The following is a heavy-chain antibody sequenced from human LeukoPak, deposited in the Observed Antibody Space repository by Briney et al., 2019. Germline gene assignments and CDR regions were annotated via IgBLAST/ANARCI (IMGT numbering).Heavy chain of an antibody. CDR1: GFTFSSYS. D-gene: IGHD3-16*01. V-gene: IGHV3-48*01. CDR3: ARDPPSGGFDS. Sequence: PGGSLRLSCTASGFTFSSYSMNWVRQAPGKGLGWVSYISTSSSTIYNADSVKGRFTISRDDAKNSLYLQMNSVRVEDTAVYYCARDPPSGGFDSWGQGTLVTVSS. J-gene: IGHJ4*02. CDR2: ISTSSSTI.